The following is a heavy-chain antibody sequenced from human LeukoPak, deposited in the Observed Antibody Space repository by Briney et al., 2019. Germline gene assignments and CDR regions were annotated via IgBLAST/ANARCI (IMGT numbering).Heavy chain of an antibody. CDR3: ARDGGGTGRPFDF. V-gene: IGHV4-4*07. CDR2: IYNTGST. Sequence: SDTLSLTCTVSGGSISIYYWNWIRQPAGKGLEWIGRIYNTGSTNYNPSLKSRVTISVDTSNNRLSLNLSPVTAADTAVYYCARDGGGTGRPFDFWGQGTLVTVSS. CDR1: GGSISIYY. J-gene: IGHJ4*02. D-gene: IGHD1-26*01.